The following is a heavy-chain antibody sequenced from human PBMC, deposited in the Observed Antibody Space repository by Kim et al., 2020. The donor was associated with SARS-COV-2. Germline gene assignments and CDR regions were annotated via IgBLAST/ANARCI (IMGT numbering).Heavy chain of an antibody. V-gene: IGHV3-30-3*01. D-gene: IGHD6-13*01. CDR2: ISYDGSNK. J-gene: IGHJ6*02. CDR3: ARDEKRRGSSWYMVYYYYYGMDV. CDR1: GFTFSSYA. Sequence: GGSLRLSCAASGFTFSSYAMHWVRQAPGKGLEWVAVISYDGSNKYYADSVKGRFTISRDNSKNTLYLQMNSLRAEDTAVYYCARDEKRRGSSWYMVYYYYYGMDVWGQGTTVTVSS.